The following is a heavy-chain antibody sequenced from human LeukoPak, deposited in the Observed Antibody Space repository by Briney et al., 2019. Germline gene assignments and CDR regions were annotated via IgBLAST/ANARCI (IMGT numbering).Heavy chain of an antibody. CDR1: GYSFTSYW. V-gene: IGHV5-51*01. Sequence: GESLKISCKGSGYSFTSYWIGWVRQMPGKGLEWMGIIYPGDSDTRYSPSFQGQVTISANKSINTAYLQWNSLKASDTAIYYCARSRDWNYDYWGQGTLVTVSS. CDR2: IYPGDSDT. J-gene: IGHJ4*02. D-gene: IGHD1-7*01. CDR3: ARSRDWNYDY.